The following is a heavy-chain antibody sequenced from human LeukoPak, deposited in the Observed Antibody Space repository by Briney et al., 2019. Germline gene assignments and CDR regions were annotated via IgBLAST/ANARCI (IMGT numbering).Heavy chain of an antibody. J-gene: IGHJ5*02. CDR3: ARSGSGSYSYGFDP. D-gene: IGHD1-26*01. CDR1: GFTFSSYE. V-gene: IGHV3-48*03. CDR2: ISSSGSTI. Sequence: PGGSLRLSCAASGFTFSSYEMNWVRQAPGKGLEWVSYISSSGSTIYYADSVKGRFTISRDNAKNSLYLQMNSLRAEDTAVYYCARSGSGSYSYGFDPWGQGTLVTVSS.